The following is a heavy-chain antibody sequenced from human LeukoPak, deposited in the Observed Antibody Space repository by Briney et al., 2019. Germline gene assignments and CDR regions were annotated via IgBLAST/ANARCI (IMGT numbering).Heavy chain of an antibody. Sequence: GGSLRLSCAASGFTFSTHWMHWVRQVPGRGPVWVSRADGGGSSTSYADSVKGRFSISRDNARSTLYLQMNGLRAEDTAVYYCARGPGSSGGAYVGDYWGHGTLVTVSS. D-gene: IGHD3-22*01. CDR3: ARGPGSSGGAYVGDY. V-gene: IGHV3-74*01. CDR1: GFTFSTHW. J-gene: IGHJ4*01. CDR2: ADGGGSST.